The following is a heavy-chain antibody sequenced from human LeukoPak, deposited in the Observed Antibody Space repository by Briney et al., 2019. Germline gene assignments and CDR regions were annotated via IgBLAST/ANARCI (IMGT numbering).Heavy chain of an antibody. Sequence: GGSLRLSCAASGFIFNNYWMHWVRQVPGKGLEWLSRVDGDGTGTSYADSVKGRFTISRDNAKNTLNLQINSLRDDDTAVYYCARHSARFHYFDYWGQGTLVTVSS. V-gene: IGHV3-74*01. CDR1: GFIFNNYW. CDR2: VDGDGTGT. D-gene: IGHD2-21*01. CDR3: ARHSARFHYFDY. J-gene: IGHJ4*02.